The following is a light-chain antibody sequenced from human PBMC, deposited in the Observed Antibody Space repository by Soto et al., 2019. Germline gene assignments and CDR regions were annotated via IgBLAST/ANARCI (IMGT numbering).Light chain of an antibody. CDR1: QSVLYSSNNKNY. J-gene: IGKJ1*01. Sequence: DTVMTQSPDSLAVSLGERATINCKSSQSVLYSSNNKNYLAWYQQKPGQPPKLLIYWASTRASGVPDRFSGSGSGTDFTRTISTLQAEDVAVYYCQQYYRPWTFGQGTKVEIK. V-gene: IGKV4-1*01. CDR3: QQYYRPWT. CDR2: WAS.